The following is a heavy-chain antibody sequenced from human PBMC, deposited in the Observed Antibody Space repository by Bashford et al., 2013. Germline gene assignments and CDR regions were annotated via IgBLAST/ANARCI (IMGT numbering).Heavy chain of an antibody. CDR3: TTEFDYLDILTGYYSADAFDI. D-gene: IGHD3-9*01. CDR2: IKSKTDGGTT. V-gene: IGHV3-15*01. J-gene: IGHJ3*02. Sequence: VRQAPGKGLEWVGRIKSKTDGGTTDYAAPVKGRFTISRDDSKNTLYLQMNSLKTEDTAVYYCTTEFDYLDILTGYYSADAFDIWGQGTMVTVSS.